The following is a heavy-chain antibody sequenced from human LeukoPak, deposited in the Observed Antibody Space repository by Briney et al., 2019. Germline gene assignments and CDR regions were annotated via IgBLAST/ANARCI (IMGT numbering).Heavy chain of an antibody. CDR3: ARDDGFYYDSCLDY. Sequence: PSETLSLTCTVSGGSISSHYWSWIRQPPGKGLEWIGNIFYSGSINYNPSLKSRVTISVDTSKNQFSLKLSSVTAADTAVYYCARDDGFYYDSCLDYWGQGTLVTVSS. J-gene: IGHJ4*02. CDR1: GGSISSHY. V-gene: IGHV4-59*11. D-gene: IGHD3-22*01. CDR2: IFYSGSI.